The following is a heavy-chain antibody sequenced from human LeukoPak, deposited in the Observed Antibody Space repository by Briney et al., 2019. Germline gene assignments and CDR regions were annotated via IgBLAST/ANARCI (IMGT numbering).Heavy chain of an antibody. CDR2: INPNSGGT. J-gene: IGHJ4*02. V-gene: IGHV1-2*02. D-gene: IGHD1-1*01. Sequence: ASVKVSCKASGYTFTGYFIHWLRQALGQGLEWMGWINPNSGGTNYAQKFQGRVTMTRDTSISTAYMELSRLRSDDTAEYYCARDRNWNLDYWGQGTLVTVSS. CDR3: ARDRNWNLDY. CDR1: GYTFTGYF.